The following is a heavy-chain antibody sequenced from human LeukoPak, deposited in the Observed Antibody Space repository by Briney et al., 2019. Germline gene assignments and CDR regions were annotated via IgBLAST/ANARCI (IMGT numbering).Heavy chain of an antibody. J-gene: IGHJ3*02. Sequence: SETLSLTCTVSGYSISSGYYWGWIRQPPGKGLEWIASIYHSGSTYYNPSLKSRVTISVDTSKNQFSLKLSSVTAADTAVYYCARDDAFDIWGQGTMVTVSS. CDR3: ARDDAFDI. CDR2: IYHSGST. V-gene: IGHV4-38-2*02. CDR1: GYSISSGYY.